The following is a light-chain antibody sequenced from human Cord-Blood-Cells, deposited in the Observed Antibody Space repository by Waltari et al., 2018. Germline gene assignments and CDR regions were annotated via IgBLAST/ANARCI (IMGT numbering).Light chain of an antibody. CDR3: QQYYSSPYS. Sequence: DIVMTQSPDSLAVSLGERATIHCKSSQSVLYSSNNKNYLAWYQQKPGQPPKLLIYWASTRECGVPDRFRGSGSGTEFTLTISSLQAEDVAVYYCQQYYSSPYSCGQGTKLEIK. CDR1: QSVLYSSNNKNY. CDR2: WAS. J-gene: IGKJ2*03. V-gene: IGKV4-1*01.